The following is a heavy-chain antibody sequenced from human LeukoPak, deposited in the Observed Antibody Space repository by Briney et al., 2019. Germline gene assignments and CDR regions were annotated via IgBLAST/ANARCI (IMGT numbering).Heavy chain of an antibody. CDR1: GYSFTSYW. J-gene: IGHJ6*03. Sequence: GESLKISCKGSGYSFTSYWIGWVRQMPGKGLEWMGIIYPGDSDTRYSPSFQGQVTISADKSISTAYLQWSSLKASDTAMYYCARHGPLGSPTYYYYYMDVWGKGTTVTVSS. V-gene: IGHV5-51*01. CDR2: IYPGDSDT. CDR3: ARHGPLGSPTYYYYYMDV. D-gene: IGHD6-13*01.